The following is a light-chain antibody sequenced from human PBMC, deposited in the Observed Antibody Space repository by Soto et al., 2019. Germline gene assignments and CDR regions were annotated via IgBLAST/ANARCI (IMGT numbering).Light chain of an antibody. CDR2: WAS. J-gene: IGKJ4*01. Sequence: DIVMTQSPDSLAVSLCERATINCKSSQSVLYSSNNKNYLAWYQQKPGQPPKLLIYWASTRESGVPDRFSGSGSGTHFTLTISSLQAEDVAVYYRQQYYNTPLTFGGGTKVDIK. CDR3: QQYYNTPLT. CDR1: QSVLYSSNNKNY. V-gene: IGKV4-1*01.